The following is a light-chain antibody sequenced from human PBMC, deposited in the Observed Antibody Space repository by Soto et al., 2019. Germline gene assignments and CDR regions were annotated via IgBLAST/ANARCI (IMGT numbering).Light chain of an antibody. J-gene: IGKJ5*01. V-gene: IGKV3-20*01. CDR1: QSLSCCS. CDR2: GAS. CDR3: QQFDRSIT. Sequence: VALPQASGLLSLSPRERATLSCRASQSLSCCSLAWYQQRPGHAPMLLIYGASNGATGVPDRCSSRGSGTDITPTSSRLEPEDFAVYFCQQFDRSITFGQGTRLE.